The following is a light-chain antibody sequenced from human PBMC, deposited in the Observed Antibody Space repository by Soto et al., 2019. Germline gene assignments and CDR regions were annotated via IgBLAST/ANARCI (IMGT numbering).Light chain of an antibody. CDR3: QQYGDSPWT. J-gene: IGKJ1*01. V-gene: IGKV3-20*01. CDR1: QSVGSSY. Sequence: DIVMTQSPGTLSLSPGERATLSCRASQSVGSSYFAWYQQKPGQAPRLLIYDTSSRAAGIRDRFSGSGSGTDFTLTISRLEPEDFAVYYCQQYGDSPWTFGQGTKVDTK. CDR2: DTS.